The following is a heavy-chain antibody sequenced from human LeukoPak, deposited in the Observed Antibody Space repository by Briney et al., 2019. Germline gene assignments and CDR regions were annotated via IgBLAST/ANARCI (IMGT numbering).Heavy chain of an antibody. CDR3: ARDLAVWSGYSFDY. CDR2: IYYSGSI. Sequence: PSETLSLTCTVSGGSISSSSYYLGWIRQPPGKGLEWIGSIYYSGSIYYNPSLKSRVTISVDTSKNQFSLKLSSVTAADTAVYYCARDLAVWSGYSFDYWGQGTLVTVSS. V-gene: IGHV4-39*02. CDR1: GGSISSSSYY. D-gene: IGHD3-3*01. J-gene: IGHJ4*02.